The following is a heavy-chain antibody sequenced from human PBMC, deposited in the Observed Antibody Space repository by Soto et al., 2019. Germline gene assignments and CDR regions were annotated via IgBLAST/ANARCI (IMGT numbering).Heavy chain of an antibody. Sequence: PGGSLRLSCAASGFTFSSYAMSWVRQAPGKGLEWVSAISGSGGSTYYADSVKGRFTISRDNSKNTLYLQMNSLRAEDTAVYYCAKALVGLFYSNYDNDYWGQGTLVTVSS. CDR2: ISGSGGST. CDR3: AKALVGLFYSNYDNDY. V-gene: IGHV3-23*01. CDR1: GFTFSSYA. J-gene: IGHJ4*02. D-gene: IGHD4-4*01.